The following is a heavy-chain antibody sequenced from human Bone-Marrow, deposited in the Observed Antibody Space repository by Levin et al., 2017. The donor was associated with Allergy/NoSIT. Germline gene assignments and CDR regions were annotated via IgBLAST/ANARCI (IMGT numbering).Heavy chain of an antibody. CDR3: AKDRGLGGGSVFDY. D-gene: IGHD2-15*01. CDR2: VSGNGAHT. Sequence: GESLKISCAASGFTFSKYAMSWVRQAPGKGLEWVSAVSGNGAHTYYVDSVKGRFTISKDNSKNTLSLQMNSLRVEDTAVYYCAKDRGLGGGSVFDYWGQGTLVTVSS. J-gene: IGHJ4*02. V-gene: IGHV3-23*01. CDR1: GFTFSKYA.